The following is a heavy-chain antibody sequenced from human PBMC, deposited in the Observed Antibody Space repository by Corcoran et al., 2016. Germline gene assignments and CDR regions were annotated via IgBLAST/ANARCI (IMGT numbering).Heavy chain of an antibody. V-gene: IGHV1-18*01. Sequence: QIQLVQSGAEVKTPGASVKVSCKASGYTFTNYGIYWVRQARGQGLEWMGWISGNNGNTRYAQKIQGRVTMTTDTSTTTAYMELRSLRSDDTAVYYCARGAPAGINWFDPWGQGTLVTVSS. CDR1: GYTFTNYG. D-gene: IGHD4-17*01. J-gene: IGHJ5*02. CDR3: ARGAPAGINWFDP. CDR2: ISGNNGNT.